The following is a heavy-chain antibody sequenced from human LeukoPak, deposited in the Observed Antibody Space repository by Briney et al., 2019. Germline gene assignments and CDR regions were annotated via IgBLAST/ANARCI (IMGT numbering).Heavy chain of an antibody. D-gene: IGHD6-13*01. CDR3: ASIAAADNYFDY. CDR2: IIPIFGTA. CDR1: GGTFSSYA. Sequence: SVKVSCKASGGTFSSYAISWVRQAPGQGLEWMGGIIPIFGTANYAQKFQGRVTITTDESTSTAYMELSSLRAEDTAVYYCASIAAADNYFDYWGQGTLVTVSS. V-gene: IGHV1-69*05. J-gene: IGHJ4*02.